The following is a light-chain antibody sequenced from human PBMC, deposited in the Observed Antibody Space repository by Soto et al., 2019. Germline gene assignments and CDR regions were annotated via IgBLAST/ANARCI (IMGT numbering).Light chain of an antibody. Sequence: DIHMTQSPSSLSASVGDRVTITCRASQGISNYLAWYQQRPGDVPKLLIYAASILQSGVPSRFSGSGSATEFTLTISSLQPEDVATYYCQKYNSAPRTFGQGTKVDIK. CDR2: AAS. J-gene: IGKJ1*01. V-gene: IGKV1-27*01. CDR3: QKYNSAPRT. CDR1: QGISNY.